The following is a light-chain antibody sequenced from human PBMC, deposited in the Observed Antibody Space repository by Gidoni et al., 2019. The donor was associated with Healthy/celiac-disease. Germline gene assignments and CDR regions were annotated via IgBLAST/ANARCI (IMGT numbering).Light chain of an antibody. J-gene: IGLJ2*01. CDR3: SSYTSSRDVV. V-gene: IGLV2-14*01. Sequence: ALAPPAPVSGSPGPAITISCTGTSSDVGGYNYVSWYQQHPGKAPKLMIYEVSNRPSGVSNRFSGSKSGNTASLTISGLQAEDEADYYCSSYTSSRDVVFGGGTKLTVL. CDR2: EVS. CDR1: SSDVGGYNY.